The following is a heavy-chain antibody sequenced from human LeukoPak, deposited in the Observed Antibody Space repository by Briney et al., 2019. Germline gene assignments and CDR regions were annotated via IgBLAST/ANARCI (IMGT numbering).Heavy chain of an antibody. CDR2: ISPDSSYA. D-gene: IGHD4-17*01. Sequence: GGSLRLSCAGSGFTFSDYYMAWIRQAPGKGLEWVSYISPDSSYANYADSVKGRFTISRDNAKNSLYLQMNSLRDEDTAVYYCTRERYFGDYPDYWGQGTLVTVSS. CDR3: TRERYFGDYPDY. CDR1: GFTFSDYY. V-gene: IGHV3-11*06. J-gene: IGHJ4*02.